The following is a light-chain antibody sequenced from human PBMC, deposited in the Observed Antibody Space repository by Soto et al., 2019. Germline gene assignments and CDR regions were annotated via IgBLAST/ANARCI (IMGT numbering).Light chain of an antibody. CDR3: QQYDSSPK. Sequence: EVLLTQSPGTLSLSPGERGTLSCRASQSVSNYLAWYQQKPGQAPRLLIYGASSRATGIPDRFSGSGSGTDFTLTISRLEPEDFAVYYCQQYDSSPKFGQGTKVDIK. CDR2: GAS. V-gene: IGKV3-20*01. CDR1: QSVSNY. J-gene: IGKJ1*01.